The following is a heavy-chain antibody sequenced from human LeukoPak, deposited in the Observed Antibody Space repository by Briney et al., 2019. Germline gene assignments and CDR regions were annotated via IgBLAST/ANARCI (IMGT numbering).Heavy chain of an antibody. V-gene: IGHV4-30-2*01. CDR3: ARGRISSSWYPNWFDP. J-gene: IGHJ5*02. Sequence: PSETLSLTCTVSGGSISSDDYYWNWIRQPPGKGLESIGYIYHSGSTYYNPSLKSRVAMSVDKSKNQFSLKLTSVTAADTAVYYCARGRISSSWYPNWFDPWGQGTLDTFSS. D-gene: IGHD6-13*01. CDR1: GGSISSDDYY. CDR2: IYHSGST.